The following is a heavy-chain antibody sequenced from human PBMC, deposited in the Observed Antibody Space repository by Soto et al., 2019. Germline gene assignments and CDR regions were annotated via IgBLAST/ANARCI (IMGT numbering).Heavy chain of an antibody. CDR3: ARGILVVPAAMIYYYYGMDV. CDR1: GGTFSSYA. Sequence: QVQLVQSGAEVKKPGSSVKVSCKASGGTFSSYAISWVRQAPGQGLEWMGGIIPIFGTANYAKKFQGRVTITADESTSTAYMELSSLRSEDTAVYYCARGILVVPAAMIYYYYGMDVWGQGTTVTVSS. J-gene: IGHJ6*02. D-gene: IGHD2-2*01. V-gene: IGHV1-69*01. CDR2: IIPIFGTA.